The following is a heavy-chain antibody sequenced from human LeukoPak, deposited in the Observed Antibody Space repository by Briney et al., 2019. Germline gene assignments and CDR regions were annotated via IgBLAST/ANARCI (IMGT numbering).Heavy chain of an antibody. Sequence: SETLSLTCAASGYSISSGFYWVWIRQPPGKGLEWIGTIFHSGSTYYNPSLKSRVTISVDTSKNQFSLKLSSVTAADTAVYFCARIWGSGRVLDYWGQGTLVTVSS. CDR2: IFHSGST. V-gene: IGHV4-38-2*01. J-gene: IGHJ4*02. CDR3: ARIWGSGRVLDY. D-gene: IGHD3-10*01. CDR1: GYSISSGFY.